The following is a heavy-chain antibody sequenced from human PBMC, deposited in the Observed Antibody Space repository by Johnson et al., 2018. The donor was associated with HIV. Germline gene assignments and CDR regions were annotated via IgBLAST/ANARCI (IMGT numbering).Heavy chain of an antibody. J-gene: IGHJ3*02. Sequence: VYLVESGGGLVQPGGSLRLSCAASGFTFSRYWMSWVRQAPGKGLEWVANIKQDGSEKYYVDSVKGRFTISRDNAKNSVYLQMNSLRAEDTAVYYCARGTLAAFDIWGQGTMVTVSS. CDR3: ARGTLAAFDI. CDR2: IKQDGSEK. CDR1: GFTFSRYW. D-gene: IGHD2-2*01. V-gene: IGHV3-7*05.